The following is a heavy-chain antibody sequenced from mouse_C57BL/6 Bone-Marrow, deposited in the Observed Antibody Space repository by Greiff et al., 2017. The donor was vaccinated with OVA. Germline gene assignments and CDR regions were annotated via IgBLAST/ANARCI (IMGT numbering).Heavy chain of an antibody. V-gene: IGHV1-7*01. D-gene: IGHD2-10*02. CDR1: GYTFTSYW. CDR3: AGYGNYERVDY. CDR2: INPSSGYT. Sequence: QVHVKQPGAELVMPGASVKLSCKASGYTFTSYWMHWVKQRPGQGLEWIGYINPSSGYTKYNQKFKDKATLTADKSSSTAYMQLSSLTYEDSAVYYCAGYGNYERVDYWGQGTTLTVSS. J-gene: IGHJ2*01.